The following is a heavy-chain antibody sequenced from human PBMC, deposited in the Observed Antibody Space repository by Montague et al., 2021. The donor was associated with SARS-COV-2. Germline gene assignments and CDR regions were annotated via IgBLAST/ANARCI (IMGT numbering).Heavy chain of an antibody. D-gene: IGHD1-14*01. V-gene: IGHV3-21*01. Sequence: SLRLSCAASGFTFSSYSMNWVRQAPGKGLEWVSSISSSSSYIYYADSVKGRFTISRDNAKNSLYLQMNSLRVEDTAVYYCASLTTDTLYYYYGMDVWGQGTTVTVSS. J-gene: IGHJ6*02. CDR1: GFTFSSYS. CDR2: ISSSSSYI. CDR3: ASLTTDTLYYYYGMDV.